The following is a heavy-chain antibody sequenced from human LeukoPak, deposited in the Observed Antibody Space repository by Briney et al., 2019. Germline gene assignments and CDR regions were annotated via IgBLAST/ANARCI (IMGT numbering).Heavy chain of an antibody. CDR1: GGSISSSSYY. J-gene: IGHJ5*02. D-gene: IGHD6-13*01. Sequence: SETLSLTGTVSGGSISSSSYYWGWIRQPPGKGLEWIGSIYYSGSTYYHPSLKSRVTISVDTSKNQFSLKLSSVTAADTAVYYCARHPGGAAAGYNWFDPWGQGTLVTVSS. CDR3: ARHPGGAAAGYNWFDP. V-gene: IGHV4-39*01. CDR2: IYYSGST.